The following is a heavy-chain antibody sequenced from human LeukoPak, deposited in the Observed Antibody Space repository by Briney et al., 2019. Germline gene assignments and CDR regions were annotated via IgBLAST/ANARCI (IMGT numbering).Heavy chain of an antibody. Sequence: SETLSLTCAVYGGSFSGYYWSWIRQPPGKGLEWIEEINHSGSTNYNPSLKSRVTISVDTSKNQFSLKLSSVTAADTAVYYCARGQEELLWFGELLYDPHQNWFDPWGQGTLVTVSS. CDR2: INHSGST. CDR1: GGSFSGYY. CDR3: ARGQEELLWFGELLYDPHQNWFDP. D-gene: IGHD3-10*01. J-gene: IGHJ5*02. V-gene: IGHV4-34*01.